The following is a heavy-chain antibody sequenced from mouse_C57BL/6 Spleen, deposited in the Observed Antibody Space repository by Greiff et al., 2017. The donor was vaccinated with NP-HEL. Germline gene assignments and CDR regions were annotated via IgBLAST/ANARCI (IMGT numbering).Heavy chain of an antibody. J-gene: IGHJ4*01. CDR3: ARLDYGSSSGMDY. Sequence: VQLQQSGPELVKPGASVKISCKASGYTFTDYYMNWVKQSHGKSLEWIGDINPNNGGTSYNQKFKGKATLTVDKSSSTAYMELRSLTSEDSAVYYCARLDYGSSSGMDYWGQGTSVTVSS. D-gene: IGHD2-2*01. CDR2: INPNNGGT. CDR1: GYTFTDYY. V-gene: IGHV1-26*01.